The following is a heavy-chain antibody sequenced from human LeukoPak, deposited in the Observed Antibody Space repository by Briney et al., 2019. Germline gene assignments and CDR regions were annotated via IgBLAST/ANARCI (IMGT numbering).Heavy chain of an antibody. CDR2: IYYSGST. J-gene: IGHJ6*02. CDR1: GGSISSYY. D-gene: IGHD6-19*01. Sequence: SETLSLTCTVSGGSISSYYWSWIRQPPGKGLEWIGYIYYSGSTNYNPSLKSRVTISVDTSKNQFSLKLSSVTAADTAVYYCARGSRIAVAGTFYYYYGMDVWGQGTTVTVSS. V-gene: IGHV4-59*01. CDR3: ARGSRIAVAGTFYYYYGMDV.